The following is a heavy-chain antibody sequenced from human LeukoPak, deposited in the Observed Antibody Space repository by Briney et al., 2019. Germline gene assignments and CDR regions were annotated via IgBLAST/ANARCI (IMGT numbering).Heavy chain of an antibody. Sequence: SETLSLNCTVSGGSISSGDYYWSWIRQPPGKGLEWIGYIYNNGRTYYNPSLKSRVTISVDTSKNQFSLKLSSVTAADTAVYYCNYYGSGSYYMGVLDAFDIWGQGTMVTVSS. J-gene: IGHJ3*02. CDR3: NYYGSGSYYMGVLDAFDI. V-gene: IGHV4-30-4*01. CDR2: IYNNGRT. CDR1: GGSISSGDYY. D-gene: IGHD3-10*01.